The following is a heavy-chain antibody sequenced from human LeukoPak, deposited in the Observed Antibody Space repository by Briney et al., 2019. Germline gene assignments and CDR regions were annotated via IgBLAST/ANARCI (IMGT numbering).Heavy chain of an antibody. CDR1: GYTFTSYD. CDR2: MNPNSGNT. CDR3: ARGSCSGGSCSGWFDP. D-gene: IGHD2-15*01. J-gene: IGHJ5*02. Sequence: GASVKVSCKASGYTFTSYDINWVRQATGQGLEWMGWMNPNSGNTGYAQKFQGGVTMTRNTSISTAYMELSSLRSEDTAVYYCARGSCSGGSCSGWFDPWGQGTLVTVSS. V-gene: IGHV1-8*01.